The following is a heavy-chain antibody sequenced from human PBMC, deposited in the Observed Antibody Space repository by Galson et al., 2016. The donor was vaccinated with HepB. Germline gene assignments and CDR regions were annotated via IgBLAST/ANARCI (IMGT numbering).Heavy chain of an antibody. CDR3: AKDYFSGSNCYVDGQYVDY. Sequence: SLRLSCAASGFTFSNHAMHWVRQAPGKGLEWVAGIWNDEGRKYYSDFVRGRFTISRDNFKNTLYLEMNSLSVEDTALYYCAKDYFSGSNCYVDGQYVDYWGQGMLVTVSS. CDR2: IWNDEGRK. CDR1: GFTFSNHA. J-gene: IGHJ4*02. V-gene: IGHV3-33*06. D-gene: IGHD2-15*01.